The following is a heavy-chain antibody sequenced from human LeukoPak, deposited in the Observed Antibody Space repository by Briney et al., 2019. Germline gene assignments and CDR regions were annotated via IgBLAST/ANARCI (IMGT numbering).Heavy chain of an antibody. CDR3: AREERITMIVVVAYYFDY. D-gene: IGHD3-22*01. V-gene: IGHV3-7*01. CDR1: GFTFSSYW. Sequence: GGSLRLSCAASGFTFSSYWMSWVRQAPGRELEWVANIKQDGSEKYYVDSVKGRFTISRDNAKNSLYLQMNSPRAEDTAVYYCAREERITMIVVVAYYFDYWGQGTLVTVSS. J-gene: IGHJ4*02. CDR2: IKQDGSEK.